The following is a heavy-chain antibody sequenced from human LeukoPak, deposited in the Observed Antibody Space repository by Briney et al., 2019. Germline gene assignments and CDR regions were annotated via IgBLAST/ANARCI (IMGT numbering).Heavy chain of an antibody. J-gene: IGHJ3*01. CDR3: ARLAGTDAFDV. CDR1: GGSTSTYY. CDR2: IYTSGNT. V-gene: IGHV4-4*07. D-gene: IGHD6-19*01. Sequence: PSETLSLTCTVSGGSTSTYYWSWIRQPAGKGLEWIGRIYTSGNTNYNPSLKSRVTMSVDTSKNQFPLKLSSVTAADTAVYYCARLAGTDAFDVWGQGTMVTVSS.